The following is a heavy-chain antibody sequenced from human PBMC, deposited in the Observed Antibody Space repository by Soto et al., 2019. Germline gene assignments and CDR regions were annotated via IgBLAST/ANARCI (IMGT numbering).Heavy chain of an antibody. D-gene: IGHD2-15*01. CDR3: AADHDGGPDN. Sequence: QMQLVQSGPEVKKPGTSVRVSCKASGFTFINSAVQWVRQAHGQRLEWIGWIVVGNGNTNYAPTFQERVSITTDMSSSTAYMGLSGLTSEDTAVYYCAADHDGGPDNWGQGTLVTVSS. V-gene: IGHV1-58*01. CDR2: IVVGNGNT. CDR1: GFTFINSA. J-gene: IGHJ4*01.